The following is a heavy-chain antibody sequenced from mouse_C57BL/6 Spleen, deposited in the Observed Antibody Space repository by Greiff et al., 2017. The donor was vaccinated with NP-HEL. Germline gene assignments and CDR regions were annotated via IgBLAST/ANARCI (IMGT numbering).Heavy chain of an antibody. V-gene: IGHV1-80*01. CDR3: ARSTTVVASKAY. CDR2: IYPGDGDT. J-gene: IGHJ3*01. D-gene: IGHD1-1*01. Sequence: VQLQQSGAELVKPGASVKISCKASGYAFSSYWMNWVKQRPEKGLEWIGQIYPGDGDTNYNGKFKGKATLTADKSSSTAYMQLSSLTSEDSAVYFCARSTTVVASKAYWGQGTLVTVSA. CDR1: GYAFSSYW.